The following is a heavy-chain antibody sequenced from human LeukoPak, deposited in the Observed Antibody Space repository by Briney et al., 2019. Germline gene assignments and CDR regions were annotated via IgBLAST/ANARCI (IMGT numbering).Heavy chain of an antibody. Sequence: SQTLSLTCTVSGGSISSGGYCWSWIRQHPGKGLEWIGYIYYSGSTYYNPSLTSRVTISVDTSKNQLSLKLSSVTAADTAVYYCARDSGFGELFADAFDIWGQGTMVTVSS. V-gene: IGHV4-31*03. CDR3: ARDSGFGELFADAFDI. D-gene: IGHD3-10*01. J-gene: IGHJ3*02. CDR1: GGSISSGGYC. CDR2: IYYSGST.